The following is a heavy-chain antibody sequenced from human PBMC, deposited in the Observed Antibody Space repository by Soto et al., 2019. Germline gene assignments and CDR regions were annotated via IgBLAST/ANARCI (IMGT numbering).Heavy chain of an antibody. CDR3: ARGMTVAANWFDT. Sequence: PGGSLRLSCAVSGFTFTNYWMNWVRQAPGKGLEWVANIKQDGSEKYYVDSVKGRFTISRDNAQNSLYLQMYSLRAEDTAMYYCARGMTVAANWFDTWGQGT. CDR2: IKQDGSEK. V-gene: IGHV3-7*02. J-gene: IGHJ5*02. CDR1: GFTFTNYW. D-gene: IGHD6-19*01.